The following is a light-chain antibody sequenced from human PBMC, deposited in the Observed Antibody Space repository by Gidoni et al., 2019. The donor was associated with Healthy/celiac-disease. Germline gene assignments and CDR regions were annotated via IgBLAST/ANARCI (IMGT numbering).Light chain of an antibody. V-gene: IGKV2-28*01. CDR3: MQALQAPYT. J-gene: IGKJ2*01. Sequence: DMAMTQSPLSLPVTTGEPASISCRSSQSLLHSNGYNYLDWYLQKPGQSPQLLIYLGSTRASGVPDRFSCSGSGTDFTLKISRVAAEDVGVYYCMQALQAPYTFGQGTKLEIK. CDR2: LGS. CDR1: QSLLHSNGYNY.